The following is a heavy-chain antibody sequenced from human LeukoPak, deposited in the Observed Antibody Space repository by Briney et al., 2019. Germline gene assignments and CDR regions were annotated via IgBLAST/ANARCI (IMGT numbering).Heavy chain of an antibody. CDR2: INSDGSFT. J-gene: IGHJ4*02. V-gene: IGHV3-74*01. CDR1: GFTFSRYW. Sequence: GRSLRLSCAASGFTFSRYWMHWVRQAPGKGLVWVSRINSDGSFTSYADSVKGRFTISRDNAKNTLYLQMNSLRAEDTAVYYCARGFGAHGFDYWGQGTLVTVSS. CDR3: ARGFGAHGFDY. D-gene: IGHD4/OR15-4a*01.